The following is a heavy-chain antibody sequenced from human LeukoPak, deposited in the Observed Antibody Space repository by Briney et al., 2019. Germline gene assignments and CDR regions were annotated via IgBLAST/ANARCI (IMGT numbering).Heavy chain of an antibody. V-gene: IGHV1-69*06. CDR2: IIPIFGTA. CDR3: ARGHYGSGSYSPAD. D-gene: IGHD3-10*01. CDR1: GGTFSSYA. Sequence: SVKVSCKASGGTFSSYAISWVRQAPGQGLEWMGGIIPIFGTANYAQTFQGRVTITADKSTSTAYMELSSLRSEDTAVYYCARGHYGSGSYSPADWGQGTLVTVSS. J-gene: IGHJ4*02.